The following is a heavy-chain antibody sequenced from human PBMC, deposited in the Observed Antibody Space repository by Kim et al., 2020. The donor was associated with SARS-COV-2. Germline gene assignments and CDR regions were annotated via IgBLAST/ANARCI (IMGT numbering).Heavy chain of an antibody. Sequence: SETLSLTCTVSGGSISSYYWSWIRQPPGKGLEWIGYIYYSGSTNYNPSLKSRVTISVDTSKNQFSLKLSSVTAADTAVYYCARLGVPRSSGWYFDYWGQGTLVTVSS. CDR2: IYYSGST. J-gene: IGHJ4*02. D-gene: IGHD6-19*01. CDR1: GGSISSYY. V-gene: IGHV4-59*01. CDR3: ARLGVPRSSGWYFDY.